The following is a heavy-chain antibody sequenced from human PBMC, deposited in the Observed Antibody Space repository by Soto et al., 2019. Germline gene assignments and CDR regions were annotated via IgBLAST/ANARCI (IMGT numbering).Heavy chain of an antibody. D-gene: IGHD2-2*01. CDR3: AKDNCISTSCYRLYNWFDT. V-gene: IGHV3-30*18. CDR1: GFTFSSYG. J-gene: IGHJ5*02. Sequence: QVQLVESGGGVVQPGRSLRLSCAASGFTFSSYGMHWVRQAPGKGLEWVAVISYDGGNKYYADSVKGRFTISRDNSKNTLYLQMNSLRAEDTAVYYCAKDNCISTSCYRLYNWFDTWGQGTLVTVSS. CDR2: ISYDGGNK.